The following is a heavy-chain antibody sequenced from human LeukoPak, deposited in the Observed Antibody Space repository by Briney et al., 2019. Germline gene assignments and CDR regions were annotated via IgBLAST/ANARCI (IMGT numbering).Heavy chain of an antibody. D-gene: IGHD6-19*01. V-gene: IGHV3-7*01. Sequence: GGSLRLSCAASGFTFSSYWMSWVRQAPGKGLEWVANIKQDGSEKYYADSVKGRFTISRDSAKNSLYLQMNSLRAEDTAVYYCARDLYNSGWYYFDYWGQGTLVTVSS. CDR1: GFTFSSYW. CDR2: IKQDGSEK. J-gene: IGHJ4*02. CDR3: ARDLYNSGWYYFDY.